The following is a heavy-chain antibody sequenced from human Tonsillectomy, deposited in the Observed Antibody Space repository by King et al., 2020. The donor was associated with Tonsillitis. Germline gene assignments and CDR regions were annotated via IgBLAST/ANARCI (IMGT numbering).Heavy chain of an antibody. J-gene: IGHJ4*02. CDR2: IISSGSTI. D-gene: IGHD3-10*01. CDR3: ARAGYYGSGIFDC. CDR1: GFTFSSYE. Sequence: QLVQSGGGLVQPGGSLRLSCAASGFTFSSYEMNWVRQAPGKGLEGISYIISSGSTIYYADSVKGHFTISRDNAKNSLYLQMNSLRAEDTAVYYCARAGYYGSGIFDCWGQGTLVTVSS. V-gene: IGHV3-48*03.